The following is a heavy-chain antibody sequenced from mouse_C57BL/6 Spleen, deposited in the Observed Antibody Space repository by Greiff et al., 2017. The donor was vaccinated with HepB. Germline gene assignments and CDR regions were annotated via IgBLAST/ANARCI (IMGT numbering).Heavy chain of an antibody. CDR2: ISDGGSYT. Sequence: EVKLVESGGGLVKPGGSLKLSCAASGFTFSSYAMSWVRQTPEKRLEWVATISDGGSYTYYPDNVKGRFTISRDNAKTNLYLQMSHLKSEDTAMYYCARGKTAQATYFDYWGQGTTLTVSS. CDR1: GFTFSSYA. CDR3: ARGKTAQATYFDY. J-gene: IGHJ2*01. V-gene: IGHV5-4*03. D-gene: IGHD3-2*02.